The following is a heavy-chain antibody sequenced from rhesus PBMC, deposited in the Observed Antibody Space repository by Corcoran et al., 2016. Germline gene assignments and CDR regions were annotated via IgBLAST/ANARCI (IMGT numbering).Heavy chain of an antibody. CDR2: IYGSGSST. Sequence: QLQLQESGPGLVKPLETLSVTCAVSGGSISSSYWSWIRQAPGKGLEWIGYIYGSGSSTNYNPSLKSRVTLSVDTSKNQLSLKLSSVTAADAAVYYCASGPPYCSGIYCLTGEYYFDYWGQGVLVTVSS. V-gene: IGHV4-169*02. D-gene: IGHD2-27*01. J-gene: IGHJ4*01. CDR3: ASGPPYCSGIYCLTGEYYFDY. CDR1: GGSISSSY.